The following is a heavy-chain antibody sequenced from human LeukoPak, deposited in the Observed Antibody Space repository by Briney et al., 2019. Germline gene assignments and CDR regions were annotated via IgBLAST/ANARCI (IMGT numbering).Heavy chain of an antibody. V-gene: IGHV1-69*06. CDR3: AREQDLRELRLGERDYYYYYMDV. D-gene: IGHD1-26*01. CDR1: GGTFSSYA. CDR2: IIPIFGTA. J-gene: IGHJ6*03. Sequence: EASVKVSCKASGGTFSSYAISWVRQAPGQGPEWMGGIIPIFGTANYAQKFQGRVTITADKSTSTAYMELSSLRSEDTAVYYCAREQDLRELRLGERDYYYYYMDVWGKGTTVTISS.